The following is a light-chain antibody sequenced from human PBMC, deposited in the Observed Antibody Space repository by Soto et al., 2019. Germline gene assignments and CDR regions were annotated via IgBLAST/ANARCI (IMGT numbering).Light chain of an antibody. CDR1: SSDIGAFNF. V-gene: IGLV2-14*03. CDR3: SSFTSASTRI. CDR2: GVT. Sequence: QSALTQPASVSGSPGQSISIPCTGTSSDIGAFNFVSWYQQHPGKAPKVLIYGVTNRPSGVDYRFSGSKSGNTASLIISGLLPEDEADYYCSSFTSASTRIFGTGTKLTVL. J-gene: IGLJ1*01.